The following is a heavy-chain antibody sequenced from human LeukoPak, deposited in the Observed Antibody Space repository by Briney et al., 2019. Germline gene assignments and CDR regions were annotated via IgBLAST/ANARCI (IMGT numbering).Heavy chain of an antibody. CDR1: GFTFSSYA. Sequence: GGSLRLSCAASGFTFSSYAMSWVRQAPGKGLEWVSTVTGSGATTYYADSGKGRFTISRDNSKNTLYLQMNSLRAEDTAVYYCAKAHERYYLDYWGQGTLVTVSS. J-gene: IGHJ4*02. CDR3: AKAHERYYLDY. CDR2: VTGSGATT. V-gene: IGHV3-23*01.